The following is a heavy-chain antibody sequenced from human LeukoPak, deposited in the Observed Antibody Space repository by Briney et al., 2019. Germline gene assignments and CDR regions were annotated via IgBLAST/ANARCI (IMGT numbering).Heavy chain of an antibody. CDR2: IYYSGST. V-gene: IGHV4-59*01. J-gene: IGHJ4*02. CDR1: GGSISSYC. D-gene: IGHD5-18*01. Sequence: PSETLSLTCTVSGGSISSYCWSWIRQPPGEGLEWIGYIYYSGSTNYNPSLKSRVTISVDTSKNQFSLKLSSVTAADTAVYYCASGYSYGPPGVFDYWGQGTLVTVSS. CDR3: ASGYSYGPPGVFDY.